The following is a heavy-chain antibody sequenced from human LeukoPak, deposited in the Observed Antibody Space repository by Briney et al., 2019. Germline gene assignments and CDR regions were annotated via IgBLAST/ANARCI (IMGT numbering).Heavy chain of an antibody. Sequence: GPVKVSCKASGYTFTSYGISWVRQAPGQGLEWMGWISAYNGNTNYAQKLQGRVTMTRNTSISTAYMELSSLRSEDTAVYYCTRALRIAAAGTGGYWGQGTLVTVSS. CDR1: GYTFTSYG. V-gene: IGHV1-18*01. J-gene: IGHJ4*02. CDR2: ISAYNGNT. D-gene: IGHD6-13*01. CDR3: TRALRIAAAGTGGY.